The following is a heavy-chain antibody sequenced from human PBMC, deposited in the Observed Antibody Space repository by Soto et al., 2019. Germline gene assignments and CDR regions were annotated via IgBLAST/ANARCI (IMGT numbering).Heavy chain of an antibody. CDR2: ISGSGGST. V-gene: IGHV3-23*01. Sequence: GGSLRLSCAASGFTFSSYAMSWVRQAPGKGLEWVSAISGSGGSTYYADSVKGRFTISRDNSKNTLYLQMNSLRAEDTAVYYCAKVEYYYDSSAPEAAFDIWGQGTRVTVSS. CDR1: GFTFSSYA. D-gene: IGHD3-22*01. J-gene: IGHJ3*02. CDR3: AKVEYYYDSSAPEAAFDI.